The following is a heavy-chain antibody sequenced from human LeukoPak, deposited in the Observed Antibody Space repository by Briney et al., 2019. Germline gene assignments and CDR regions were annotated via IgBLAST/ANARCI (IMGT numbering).Heavy chain of an antibody. Sequence: GGSLRLSCTASGFTLGDYAMSWVRQAPGKGLEWVGFIRSKAYGGTTEYAASVKGRFTISRDDSKSIAYLQMNSLKTEDTAVYYCTRVRGRLLWFGELLAPTYYYYGMDVWGKGTTVTVSS. J-gene: IGHJ6*04. V-gene: IGHV3-49*04. CDR3: TRVRGRLLWFGELLAPTYYYYGMDV. CDR2: IRSKAYGGTT. D-gene: IGHD3-10*01. CDR1: GFTLGDYA.